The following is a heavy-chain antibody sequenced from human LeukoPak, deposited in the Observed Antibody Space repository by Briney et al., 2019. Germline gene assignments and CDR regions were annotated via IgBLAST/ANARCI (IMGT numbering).Heavy chain of an antibody. CDR3: GGAFRAVAHWFAP. CDR1: GGSISSYY. J-gene: IGHJ5*02. CDR2: IYYSGST. Sequence: PSETLSLTCTVSGGSISSYYWSWIRQPPGKGLEWIGYIYYSGSTNYNPSLKSRVTISVDTSKNQFSLKLSSVTAADTAVYYCGGAFRAVAHWFAPGAQEPLATVPS. V-gene: IGHV4-59*01. D-gene: IGHD3-16*01.